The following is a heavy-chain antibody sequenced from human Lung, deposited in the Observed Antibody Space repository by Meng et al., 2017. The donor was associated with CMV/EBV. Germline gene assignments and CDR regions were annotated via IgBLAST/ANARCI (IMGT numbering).Heavy chain of an antibody. J-gene: IGHJ6*02. CDR1: GFTFSTYS. V-gene: IGHV3-21*01. CDR3: ARDVSPRSSAYFGIYYFYALHV. D-gene: IGHD2/OR15-2a*01. Sequence: GGSXRLXXAASGFTFSTYSMNWVRQAPGKGLEWVSSISSSGTYIYYIDSVKGRFTISRDNDQNSLYLQMNSLRAEDTAVYYCARDVSPRSSAYFGIYYFYALHVWGQGTTVXVSS. CDR2: ISSSGTYI.